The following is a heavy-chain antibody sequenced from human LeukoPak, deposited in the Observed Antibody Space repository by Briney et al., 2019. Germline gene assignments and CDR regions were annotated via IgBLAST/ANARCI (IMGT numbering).Heavy chain of an antibody. CDR1: GFAFSDYY. J-gene: IGHJ4*02. Sequence: GGSLRLSCAASGFAFSDYYMSWIRQAPGKGLEWVSYISSSGSTIYYADSVKGRFTIPRDNAKNSLYLQMNSLRAEDTAVYYCARSITGTTGFDYFDYWGQGTLVTVSS. CDR3: ARSITGTTGFDYFDY. CDR2: ISSSGSTI. D-gene: IGHD1-20*01. V-gene: IGHV3-11*04.